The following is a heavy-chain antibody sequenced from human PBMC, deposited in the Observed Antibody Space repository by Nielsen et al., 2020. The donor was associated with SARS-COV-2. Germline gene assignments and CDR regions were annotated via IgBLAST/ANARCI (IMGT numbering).Heavy chain of an antibody. CDR2: MNPNCCNT. J-gene: IGHJ6*02. D-gene: IGHD3/OR15-3a*01. V-gene: IGHV1-8*02. CDR1: GYTFTSYD. CDR3: ASGWTPGDYGMDV. Sequence: SVHVPCNASGYTFTSYDINWVRQATGQGLEWMGWMNPNCCNTGYAQNFQGRVTMTRNISISTAYMELSSLRSEDTAVYYCASGWTPGDYGMDVWGQGTTVTVSS.